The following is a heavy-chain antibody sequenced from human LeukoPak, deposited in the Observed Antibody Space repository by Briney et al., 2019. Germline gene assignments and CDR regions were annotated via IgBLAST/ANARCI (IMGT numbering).Heavy chain of an antibody. V-gene: IGHV1-69*01. J-gene: IGHJ4*02. CDR1: GGTSSSYG. Sequence: SVKVSCKASGGTSSSYGISWVRQAPGQGLEWMGGIIPIFGTANYAQKFQGRVTITADESTSTAYMELSSLRSEDTAVYYCASQVGARWDYWGQGTLVTVSS. D-gene: IGHD1-26*01. CDR2: IIPIFGTA. CDR3: ASQVGARWDY.